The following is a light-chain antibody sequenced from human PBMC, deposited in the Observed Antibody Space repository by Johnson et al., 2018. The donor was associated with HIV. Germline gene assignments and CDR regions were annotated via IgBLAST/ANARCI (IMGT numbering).Light chain of an antibody. CDR3: GTWDSSMSVYV. CDR1: SSYIGNNY. CDR2: DNN. V-gene: IGLV1-51*01. J-gene: IGLJ1*01. Sequence: QSVLTQPPSVSAAPGQKVSISCSGSSSYIGNNYVSSYQQLPGTAPKFLIYDNNKRPSGIPDRFSGSKSGTSATLGITGLQTGDEADYYCGTWDSSMSVYVFGTGTKVTVL.